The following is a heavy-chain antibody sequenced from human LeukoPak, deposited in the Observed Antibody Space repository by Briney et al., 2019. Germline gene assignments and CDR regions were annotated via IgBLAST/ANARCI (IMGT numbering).Heavy chain of an antibody. D-gene: IGHD1-7*01. CDR3: ARSGGWNSAPDY. V-gene: IGHV4-39*01. CDR2: IY. Sequence: SETLSLTCTVSGGSIAGSSYYWGWIRQPPGKGLEWIGSIYYYNSSLKSRVTISVDTSRNQFSLKLSSVTAADTAVYYCARSGGWNSAPDYWGQGTLVTVSS. J-gene: IGHJ4*02. CDR1: GGSIAGSSYY.